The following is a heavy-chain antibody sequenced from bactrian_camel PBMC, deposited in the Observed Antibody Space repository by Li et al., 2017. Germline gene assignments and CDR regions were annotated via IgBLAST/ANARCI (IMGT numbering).Heavy chain of an antibody. CDR3: AALSTPTLSCVELLLLGRLDY. J-gene: IGHJ4*01. CDR2: IDTFGTT. D-gene: IGHD3*01. CDR1: GFAFSTYD. V-gene: IGHV3S40*01. Sequence: VQLVESGGGLVQPGGSLRLSCAASGFAFSTYDMSWLRQAPGKEREGVAAIDTFGTTKYGDSAKGRFTISQGSGKNTLYLQLTSLKPEDTAMYYCAALSTPTLSCVELLLLGRLDYRGQGTQVTVS.